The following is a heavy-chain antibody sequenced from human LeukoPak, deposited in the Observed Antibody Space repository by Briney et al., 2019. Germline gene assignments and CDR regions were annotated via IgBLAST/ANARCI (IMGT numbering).Heavy chain of an antibody. J-gene: IGHJ4*02. CDR1: GVTFSRYW. CDR2: IKNDGSST. CDR3: VREPYCSGGSCYTSGFDC. V-gene: IGHV3-74*01. Sequence: PGESLRLSCAASGVTFSRYWMHWVRQAPGKGLVWVSRIKNDGSSTTYADAVKGRFTISRDNAKNTLYLQMNSLRAEDTAVYYCVREPYCSGGSCYTSGFDCWGQGTLVTVSS. D-gene: IGHD2-15*01.